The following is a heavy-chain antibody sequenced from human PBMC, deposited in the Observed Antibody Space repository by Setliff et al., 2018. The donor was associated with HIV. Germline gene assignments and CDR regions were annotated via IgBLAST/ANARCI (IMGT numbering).Heavy chain of an antibody. Sequence: GASVTVSCKASGGTFSSYAISWVRQAPGQGLEWMGGIIPILGIANYAQKFQGRVTITADKSTSTAYMELSSLRSEDTAVYYCARIFSQQAFDIWGQGTMVTVSS. CDR3: ARIFSQQAFDI. V-gene: IGHV1-69*10. D-gene: IGHD6-13*01. J-gene: IGHJ3*02. CDR1: GGTFSSYA. CDR2: IIPILGIA.